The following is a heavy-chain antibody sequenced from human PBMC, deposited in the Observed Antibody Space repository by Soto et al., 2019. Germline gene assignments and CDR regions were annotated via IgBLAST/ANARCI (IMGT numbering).Heavy chain of an antibody. V-gene: IGHV4-61*01. J-gene: IGHJ6*02. CDR2: IYYSGST. D-gene: IGHD3-3*01. CDR3: ASSVLRFLEWSRMEV. CDR1: GGSVSSGSYY. Sequence: PSETLSLTCTVSGGSVSSGSYYWSWIRQPPGKGLEWIGYIYYSGSTNYNPSLKSRVTISVDTSKNQFSLKLSSVTAADTAVYYCASSVLRFLEWSRMEVWGQGTTVTVSS.